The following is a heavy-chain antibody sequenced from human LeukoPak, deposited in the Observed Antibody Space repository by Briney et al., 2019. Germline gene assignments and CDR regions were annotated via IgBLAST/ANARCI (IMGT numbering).Heavy chain of an antibody. CDR2: ISGSGGST. Sequence: GGSLRLSCAASGFTFSSYAMNWVRQAPGKGLEWVSGISGSGGSTYYAGSVKGRFTISRDNSKNTLYLQMNSLRAEDTAVYYCSKDLRAISSGWFGGYFDYWGQGNLVTVSS. J-gene: IGHJ4*02. CDR3: SKDLRAISSGWFGGYFDY. V-gene: IGHV3-23*01. D-gene: IGHD6-19*01. CDR1: GFTFSSYA.